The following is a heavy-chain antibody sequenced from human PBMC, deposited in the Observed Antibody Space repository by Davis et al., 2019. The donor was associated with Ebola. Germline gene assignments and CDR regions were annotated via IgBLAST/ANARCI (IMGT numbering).Heavy chain of an antibody. V-gene: IGHV4-39*01. CDR2: IFYSGNT. J-gene: IGHJ6*02. CDR1: GGSVSGRNYY. CDR3: ARHDGGPSASGRFSYYYGLDV. Sequence: MPGGSLRLSCTVSGGSVSGRNYYWGWIRQPPGKGLEWLWHIFYSGNTYYNPSLKSRVTISVDASKNQFSLNLISLTTADTAVYYCARHDGGPSASGRFSYYYGLDVWGQGTTVTVSS. D-gene: IGHD3-16*01.